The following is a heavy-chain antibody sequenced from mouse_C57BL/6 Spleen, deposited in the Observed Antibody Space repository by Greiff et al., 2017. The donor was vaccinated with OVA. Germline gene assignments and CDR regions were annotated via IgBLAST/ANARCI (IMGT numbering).Heavy chain of an antibody. J-gene: IGHJ1*03. V-gene: IGHV1-64*01. CDR3: AREGEVTTEYFDV. Sequence: QVQLQQPGAELVKPGASVKLSCKASGYTFTSYWMHWVKQRPGQGLEWIGMIHPNSGSTNYNEKFKSKATLTVDKSSSTAYMQLSSLTSEDSAVYYCAREGEVTTEYFDVRGTGTTVTVSS. D-gene: IGHD2-2*01. CDR1: GYTFTSYW. CDR2: IHPNSGST.